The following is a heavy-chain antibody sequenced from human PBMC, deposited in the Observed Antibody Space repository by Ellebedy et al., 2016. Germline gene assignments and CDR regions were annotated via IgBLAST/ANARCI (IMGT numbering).Heavy chain of an antibody. Sequence: SETLSLTCNVSSGSVSSDYWNWIRRPPGKGLEWIGYVLHTGTTNYNPSLKSRVTMSVDTSKSQISLRLTSVTAADTAVYYCAKWNVDWYAFDVWGQGTLVTVSS. CDR3: AKWNVDWYAFDV. CDR1: SGSVSSDY. J-gene: IGHJ3*01. CDR2: VLHTGTT. D-gene: IGHD1-1*01. V-gene: IGHV4-59*02.